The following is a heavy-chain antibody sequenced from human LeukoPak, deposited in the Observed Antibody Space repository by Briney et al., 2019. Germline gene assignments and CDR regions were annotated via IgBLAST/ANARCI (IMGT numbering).Heavy chain of an antibody. CDR1: GFTFSSYA. CDR3: AKDGPFYGSGPYYFDY. Sequence: QSGGSLRLSCAASGFTFSSYAMSWVRQAPGKGLEWVSAISGSGGSTYYADSVKGRFTISRDNSKNILYLQMNSPRAEDTAIYYCAKDGPFYGSGPYYFDYWGQGTLVTVSS. V-gene: IGHV3-23*01. D-gene: IGHD3-10*01. J-gene: IGHJ4*02. CDR2: ISGSGGST.